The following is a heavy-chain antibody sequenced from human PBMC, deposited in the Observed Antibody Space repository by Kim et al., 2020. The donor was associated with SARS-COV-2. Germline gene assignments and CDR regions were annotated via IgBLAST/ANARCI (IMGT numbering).Heavy chain of an antibody. J-gene: IGHJ3*02. CDR1: GFTFSTSW. V-gene: IGHV3-74*01. CDR2: IKTDGSSA. Sequence: GGSLRLSCVASGFTFSTSWMHWVRQAPGKGLVWVARIKTDGSSADYADSVKGRFTISRDNGKNTVFVRMNSLRVEDTAVYYCVRGGNYAYGAFGMWGQGTMVTVSS. CDR3: VRGGNYAYGAFGM. D-gene: IGHD1-26*01.